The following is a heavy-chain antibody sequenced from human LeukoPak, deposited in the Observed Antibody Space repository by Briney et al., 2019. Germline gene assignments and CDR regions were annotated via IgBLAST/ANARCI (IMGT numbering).Heavy chain of an antibody. CDR3: ARVLRGGQRPGSFFDY. V-gene: IGHV3-23*01. CDR1: GFTFSTYG. Sequence: GGSLRLSCVASGFTFSTYGMRWVRQAPGKGLEWVSPITSSGTSTFYADSVKGRFTFSRDNSKNTLYLQMNTLRAEDTAIYYCARVLRGGQRPGSFFDYWGQGALVTVSS. D-gene: IGHD1-1*01. CDR2: ITSSGTST. J-gene: IGHJ4*02.